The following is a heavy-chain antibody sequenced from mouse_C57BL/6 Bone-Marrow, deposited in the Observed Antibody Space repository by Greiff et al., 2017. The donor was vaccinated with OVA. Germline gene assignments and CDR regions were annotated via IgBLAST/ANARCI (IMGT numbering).Heavy chain of an antibody. CDR2: ISYSGST. J-gene: IGHJ2*01. CDR1: GYSITSGYD. CDR3: ARRGDLYYFDY. Sequence: EVQLKESGPGMVKPSQSLSLTCTVTGYSITSGYDWHWIRHFPGNKLEWMGYISYSGSTNYNPSLKSRISITHDTSKNHFFLKLNSVTTEDTATYYCARRGDLYYFDYWGQGTTLTVSS. D-gene: IGHD2-13*01. V-gene: IGHV3-1*01.